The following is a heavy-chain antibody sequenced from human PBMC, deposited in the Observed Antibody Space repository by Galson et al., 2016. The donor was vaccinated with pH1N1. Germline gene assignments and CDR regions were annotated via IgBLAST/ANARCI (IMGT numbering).Heavy chain of an antibody. V-gene: IGHV1-24*01. Sequence: SVKVSCKVSGNTLTDLSIHWVRRAPGKGLEWMGGFYPEDGETLYTQRLPQRFQGRLAVTEDTSTDTAYLELSSLRPEDTATYYCAKLSSTSGWYNGWYFELWGLGTLVTVSS. CDR1: GNTLTDLS. CDR2: FYPEDGET. CDR3: AKLSSTSGWYNGWYFEL. D-gene: IGHD6-13*01. J-gene: IGHJ2*01.